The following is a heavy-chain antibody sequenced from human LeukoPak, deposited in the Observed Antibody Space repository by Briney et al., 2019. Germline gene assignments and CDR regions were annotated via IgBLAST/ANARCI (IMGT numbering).Heavy chain of an antibody. CDR2: IRSKANSYAT. V-gene: IGHV3-73*01. CDR3: SRYVDTPLDY. Sequence: PGGSLRLSCAASGXTFSDSSMHWVRQASGKGLEWVGRIRSKANSYATAYAASVKGRFTISRDDSKNTAYLQMNSLKTEDAAVYYCSRYVDTPLDYWGQGTLVTVSS. J-gene: IGHJ4*02. D-gene: IGHD5-18*01. CDR1: GXTFSDSS.